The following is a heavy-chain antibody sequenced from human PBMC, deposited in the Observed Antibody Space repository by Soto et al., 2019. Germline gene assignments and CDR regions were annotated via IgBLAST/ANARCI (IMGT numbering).Heavy chain of an antibody. CDR2: IYHSGST. CDR3: ARGLGYCSSTSCYVWSYYYMDV. CDR1: SGSISSSKW. V-gene: IGHV4-4*02. Sequence: QVQLQESGPGLVKPSGTLSLTCAVSSGSISSSKWWSWVRQPPGKGLEWIGEIYHSGSTNYNPSLKSRVTISVDKSKNQFSLKLSSVTAADTAVYYCARGLGYCSSTSCYVWSYYYMDVWGKGTTVTVSS. J-gene: IGHJ6*03. D-gene: IGHD2-2*01.